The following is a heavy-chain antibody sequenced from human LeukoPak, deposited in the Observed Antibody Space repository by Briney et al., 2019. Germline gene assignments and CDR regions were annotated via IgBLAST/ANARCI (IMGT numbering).Heavy chain of an antibody. CDR2: TSGSGGST. CDR1: GFSFSSYG. J-gene: IGHJ4*02. Sequence: GGSLRLACAASGFSFSSYGMSWVRQAQGKGLGWVSATSGSGGSTYYADSVKGRFTIARGNSKNTLYLQMNSLRAEDTAVYYCAKEARMATMDFDYWGQGTLVTVSS. CDR3: AKEARMATMDFDY. V-gene: IGHV3-23*01. D-gene: IGHD5-24*01.